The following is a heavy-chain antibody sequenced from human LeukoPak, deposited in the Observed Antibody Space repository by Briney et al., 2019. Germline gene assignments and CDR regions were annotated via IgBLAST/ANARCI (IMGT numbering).Heavy chain of an antibody. CDR1: GYTFTSYG. CDR3: ARDLNVLRYFDWLSYYYYYYGMDV. Sequence: ASVKVSCKASGYTFTSYGISWVRQAPGQGLEWLGWISAYNGNTNYAQKLQGRVTMTTDTSTGIAYMELRSLRSDDTAVYYCARDLNVLRYFDWLSYYYYYYGMDVWGQGTAVTVSS. J-gene: IGHJ6*02. CDR2: ISAYNGNT. D-gene: IGHD3-9*01. V-gene: IGHV1-18*01.